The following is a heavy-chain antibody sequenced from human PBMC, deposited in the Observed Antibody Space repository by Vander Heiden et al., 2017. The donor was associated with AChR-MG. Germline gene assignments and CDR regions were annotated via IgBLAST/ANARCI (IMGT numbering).Heavy chain of an antibody. D-gene: IGHD3-10*01. CDR2: TYYSGTT. J-gene: IGHJ4*02. Sequence: QLPLQESGPGLVKPSETLSLTCTVSGGSISSSSYYWVWIRQPPGTGLEGTGGTYYSGTTYSNPSLKSRVTIFVDTSKNQFSLKLTSVTAADTALYFRARHQDYYCAGTYLPPYDCWGPGTLVTVSS. CDR1: GGSISSSSYY. V-gene: IGHV4-39*01. CDR3: ARHQDYYCAGTYLPPYDC.